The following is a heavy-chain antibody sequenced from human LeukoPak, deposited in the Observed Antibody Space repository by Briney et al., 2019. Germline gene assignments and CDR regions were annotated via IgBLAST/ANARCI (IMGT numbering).Heavy chain of an antibody. CDR1: GGSISSISYY. Sequence: SETLSLTCTVSGGSISSISYYWGWIRQPPGKGLEWIGTLYYGGSTYYNPSLKSRVTISVDMSKNQFSLMLSSVTAVDTAVYYCAREDTATATGALDIWGQGTMVTVSS. V-gene: IGHV4-39*01. CDR3: AREDTATATGALDI. D-gene: IGHD5-18*01. J-gene: IGHJ3*02. CDR2: LYYGGST.